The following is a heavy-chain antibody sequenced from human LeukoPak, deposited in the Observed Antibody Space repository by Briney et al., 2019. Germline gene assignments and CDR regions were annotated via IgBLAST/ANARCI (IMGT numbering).Heavy chain of an antibody. J-gene: IGHJ6*03. Sequence: GSLRLSCAAAGFTGSSNFMTWGRAAPGKGLEWVSVIYTLGNTYYADSVRGRFTISRDNSKNTLYLQMNSLRAEDTAVYYCAGYSGRYPYYMDVWGKGATVTISS. CDR3: AGYSGRYPYYMDV. CDR1: GFTGSSNF. CDR2: IYTLGNT. D-gene: IGHD1-26*01. V-gene: IGHV3-66*01.